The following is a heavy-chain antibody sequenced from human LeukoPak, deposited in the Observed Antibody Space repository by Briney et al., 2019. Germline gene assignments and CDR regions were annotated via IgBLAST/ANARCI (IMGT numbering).Heavy chain of an antibody. D-gene: IGHD1-1*01. J-gene: IGHJ4*02. CDR2: IKQDGSEK. CDR3: ATTRGFDY. Sequence: GGSLRLSCAASGVTSSNYMMNWVRQAPGKGLEWVANIKQDGSEKYYVDSVKGRFTISRDNAKSSLFLQMNSLRTEDTAVYYCATTRGFDYWGQGTLVTVSS. V-gene: IGHV3-7*03. CDR1: GVTSSNYM.